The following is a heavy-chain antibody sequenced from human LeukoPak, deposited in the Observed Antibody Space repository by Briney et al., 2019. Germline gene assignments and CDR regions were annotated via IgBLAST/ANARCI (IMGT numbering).Heavy chain of an antibody. Sequence: SETLSLTCTVSGGSISSYYWSWIRQPAGKGLEWIGRIYTSGSTNYNPSLKSRVTMSVDTSKNQFSLKLSSVTAADTAVYYCARGGMARGVISQTLDYWGQGTLVTVSS. J-gene: IGHJ4*02. D-gene: IGHD3-10*01. CDR3: ARGGMARGVISQTLDY. CDR2: IYTSGST. CDR1: GGSISSYY. V-gene: IGHV4-4*07.